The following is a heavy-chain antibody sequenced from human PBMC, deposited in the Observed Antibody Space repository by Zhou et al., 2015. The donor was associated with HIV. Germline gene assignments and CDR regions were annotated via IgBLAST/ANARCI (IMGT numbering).Heavy chain of an antibody. CDR3: ARDGVEVGAPPGPFDY. D-gene: IGHD1-26*01. CDR1: GGTFSSYT. Sequence: QVQLVQSGAEVKKPGSSVKVSCKASGGTFSSYTISWVRQAPGQGLEWMGRIIPILGIANYAQKFQGRVTITADKSTSTAYMELSSLRSEDTAVYYCARDGVEVGAPPGPFDYWGQGTLVTVSS. V-gene: IGHV1-69*08. CDR2: IIPILGIA. J-gene: IGHJ4*02.